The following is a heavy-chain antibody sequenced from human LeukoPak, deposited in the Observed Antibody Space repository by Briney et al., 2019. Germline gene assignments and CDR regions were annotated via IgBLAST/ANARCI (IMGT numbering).Heavy chain of an antibody. CDR3: ARVTGAPSHYYYYYYMDV. V-gene: IGHV3-7*01. CDR2: IKQDGSEK. D-gene: IGHD3-10*01. J-gene: IGHJ6*03. Sequence: QPGGSLRLSCAASGFTFSSYWMSWVRQAPGKGLEGVPNIKQDGSEKYYVDSVRGRFTISRDNAKNSLYLQMNSLRAEDTAVYYCARVTGAPSHYYYYYYMDVWGKGTTVTVSS. CDR1: GFTFSSYW.